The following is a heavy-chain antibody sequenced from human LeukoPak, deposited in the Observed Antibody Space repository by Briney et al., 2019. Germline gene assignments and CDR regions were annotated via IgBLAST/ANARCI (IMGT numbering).Heavy chain of an antibody. CDR3: AKLPIVVVVAATWWFDP. J-gene: IGHJ5*02. CDR1: GFTLSSYA. CDR2: ISGSGGST. D-gene: IGHD2-15*01. V-gene: IGHV3-23*01. Sequence: GGSLRLSCAAPGFTLSSYAMSWVRQAPGKGLEWVSGISGSGGSTYYADSVKGRFTISRDNSKNTLYLQMNSLRAEDTAVYYCAKLPIVVVVAATWWFDPWGQGTLVTVSS.